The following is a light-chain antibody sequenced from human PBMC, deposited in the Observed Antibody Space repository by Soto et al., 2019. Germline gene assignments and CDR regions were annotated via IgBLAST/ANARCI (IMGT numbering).Light chain of an antibody. CDR1: SGSIATNY. J-gene: IGLJ2*01. Sequence: NFMLTQPHSVSESPGKTVTISCTGSSGSIATNYVQWYQQRPGSAPTTVIYEDTQRPSGVPERFSGSIDSSSNSASLTISALKTEDEADYYCQSYDGSNPDVVFGGGTKLTVL. V-gene: IGLV6-57*02. CDR3: QSYDGSNPDVV. CDR2: EDT.